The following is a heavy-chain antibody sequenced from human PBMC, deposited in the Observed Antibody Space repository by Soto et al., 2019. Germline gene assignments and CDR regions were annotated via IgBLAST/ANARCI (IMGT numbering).Heavy chain of an antibody. CDR1: GFTFSDYE. V-gene: IGHV3-48*03. Sequence: QPGGSLRLSCAASGFTFSDYEMNWVRQAPGKGLEWISHINPAGGIYYADSVRGRVTVSRDNAKDSLSLQLNSLRAEDTALYYCARSRGRYKPFDSWGQGTLVTVSS. CDR3: ARSRGRYKPFDS. J-gene: IGHJ4*02. CDR2: INPAGGI. D-gene: IGHD2-15*01.